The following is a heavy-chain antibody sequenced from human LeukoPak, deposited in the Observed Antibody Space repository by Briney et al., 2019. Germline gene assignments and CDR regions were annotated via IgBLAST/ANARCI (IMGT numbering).Heavy chain of an antibody. Sequence: PSETLSLTCAVYGGSFSGYYWSWIRQPPGKGLEWIGEINHSGSTNYNPSLKSRVTISVDTSKNQFSLKLSSVTAADTAVYYCARSGREYSSGWLTWGQGTLVTVSS. V-gene: IGHV4-34*01. CDR1: GGSFSGYY. D-gene: IGHD6-19*01. CDR3: ARSGREYSSGWLT. J-gene: IGHJ4*02. CDR2: INHSGST.